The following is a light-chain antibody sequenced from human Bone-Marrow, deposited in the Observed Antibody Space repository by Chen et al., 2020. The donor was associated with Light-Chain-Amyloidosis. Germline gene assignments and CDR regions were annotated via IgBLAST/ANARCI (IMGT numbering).Light chain of an antibody. J-gene: IGLJ3*02. V-gene: IGLV2-14*01. Sequence: QSALTQPASVSGSPGQSITISCTGTSSDVGGYNFVSWYQQHPGQAPKLMSYDVSNRPSGVSNRCSGSESGNTASLTISGLQAEDEADYYCSSYTSSSTLEFGGGTKLTVL. CDR3: SSYTSSSTLE. CDR2: DVS. CDR1: SSDVGGYNF.